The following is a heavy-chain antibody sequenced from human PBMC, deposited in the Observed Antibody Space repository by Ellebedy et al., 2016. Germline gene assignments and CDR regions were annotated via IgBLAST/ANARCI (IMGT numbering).Heavy chain of an antibody. CDR1: GGSLTSHY. CDR2: IYHSGNT. J-gene: IGHJ4*02. Sequence: SETLSLXCTVSGGSLTSHYWSWVRQPPGKGLEWIGYIYHSGNTNYNPSLKSRVSISVDTSKSQFSLKLTSLTAADTAVYYCARIGVTASYYPSDCWGQGTLVTVSS. D-gene: IGHD1-26*01. CDR3: ARIGVTASYYPSDC. V-gene: IGHV4-59*11.